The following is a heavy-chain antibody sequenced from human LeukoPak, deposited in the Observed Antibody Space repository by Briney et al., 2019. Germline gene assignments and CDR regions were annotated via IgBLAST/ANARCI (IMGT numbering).Heavy chain of an antibody. V-gene: IGHV6-1*01. Sequence: SQTLSLTCAISGDSVSSNSSWNWIRQSPSRGLEWLGRTYYRSKWYNDYVVSVKSRININPDTSKNQFSLQLNSVTPEDTDVYYCARGGQGDGYSADEAFDIWGQGTMVTVS. J-gene: IGHJ3*02. D-gene: IGHD5-18*01. CDR1: GDSVSSNSS. CDR2: TYYRSKWYN. CDR3: ARGGQGDGYSADEAFDI.